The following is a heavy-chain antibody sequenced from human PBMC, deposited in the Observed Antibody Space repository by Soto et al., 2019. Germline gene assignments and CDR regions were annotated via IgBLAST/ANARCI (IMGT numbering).Heavy chain of an antibody. CDR1: GLTFSSYG. J-gene: IGHJ6*02. V-gene: IGHV3-33*01. CDR3: VREPGYSSSHYGVDV. Sequence: QVQLVESGGGVVQPGRSLRLSCAASGLTFSSYGMHWVRQAPGKGLKWVAVIWYDGSNKYYADSVKGRFTISRDNSKNTLYLQVNSLKAEDTAVYYCVREPGYSSSHYGVDVWGQGTTVTVSS. CDR2: IWYDGSNK. D-gene: IGHD6-19*01.